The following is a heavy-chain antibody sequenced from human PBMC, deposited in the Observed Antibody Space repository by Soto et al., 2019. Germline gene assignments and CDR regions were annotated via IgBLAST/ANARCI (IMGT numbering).Heavy chain of an antibody. Sequence: QVQLQESGPGLVKPSQTLSLTCTVSGGSISSGGHYWSWIRQHPGKGREWIGYIYYSGSTYYNPSLTSRLTISVAPSKNQFSLKRRSVTAADTAVYYCATLHYNSSWYGSDFWGQGNLVTVSS. CDR1: GGSISSGGHY. D-gene: IGHD6-13*01. CDR3: ATLHYNSSWYGSDF. CDR2: IYYSGST. J-gene: IGHJ4*02. V-gene: IGHV4-31*03.